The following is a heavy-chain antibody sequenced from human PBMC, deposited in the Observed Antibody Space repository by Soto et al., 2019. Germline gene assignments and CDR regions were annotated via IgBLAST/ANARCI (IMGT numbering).Heavy chain of an antibody. CDR1: GGSFSGYY. CDR2: INHSGRT. J-gene: IGHJ3*02. D-gene: IGHD1-7*01. CDR3: ARPFKWNYSFRRPSDAFHI. Sequence: QVQLQQWGAGLLKPSETLSLTCAVYGGSFSGYYWSWIRQPPGKGLEWIGEINHSGRTNYNPSLKSRVTISVDTSKNQFSMKLSSVTAADTAVYYCARPFKWNYSFRRPSDAFHIWGQGTMVTVSS. V-gene: IGHV4-34*01.